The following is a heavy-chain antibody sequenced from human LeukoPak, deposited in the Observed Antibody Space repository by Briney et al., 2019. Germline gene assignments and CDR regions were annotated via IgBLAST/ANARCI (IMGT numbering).Heavy chain of an antibody. Sequence: SETLSLTCAVYGGSFSGYYWSWIRQPPGKGLEWFGEINHSGSTNYNPSLKSRVTISVDTSKNQFSLKLSSVTAADTAVYYCARLVCPPRTMVRGVGYMDVWGKGATVTVSS. CDR2: INHSGST. D-gene: IGHD3-10*01. V-gene: IGHV4-34*01. J-gene: IGHJ6*03. CDR3: ARLVCPPRTMVRGVGYMDV. CDR1: GGSFSGYY.